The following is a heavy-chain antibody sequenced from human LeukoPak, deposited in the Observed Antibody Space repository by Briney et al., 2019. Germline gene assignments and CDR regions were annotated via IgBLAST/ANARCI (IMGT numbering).Heavy chain of an antibody. J-gene: IGHJ4*02. CDR2: INPNSGGT. Sequence: ASVKVSCKASGYTFTAYYMHWVRQAPGQGLEWMGWINPNSGGTNYAQKFQGRVTMTRDTSISTAYMELSRLRSDDTAVYYCARGRTAMVTYYYWGQGTLVTVSS. V-gene: IGHV1-2*02. D-gene: IGHD5-18*01. CDR3: ARGRTAMVTYYY. CDR1: GYTFTAYY.